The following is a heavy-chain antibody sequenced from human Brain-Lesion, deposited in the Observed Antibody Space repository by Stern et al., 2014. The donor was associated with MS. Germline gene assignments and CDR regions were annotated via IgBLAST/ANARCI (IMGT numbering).Heavy chain of an antibody. D-gene: IGHD6-6*01. CDR3: ARRGDSSSSGFDY. Sequence: QLVQSGAEVKKPGESLKISCKGSGYRFTSNWIGWVRQMPGKGLEWMGIIGPGDSETRYSPSFQGQVTISADKSISTAYLQWSSLQAADTAMYYCARRGDSSSSGFDYWGQGTLVIVSS. J-gene: IGHJ4*02. CDR2: IGPGDSET. V-gene: IGHV5-51*01. CDR1: GYRFTSNW.